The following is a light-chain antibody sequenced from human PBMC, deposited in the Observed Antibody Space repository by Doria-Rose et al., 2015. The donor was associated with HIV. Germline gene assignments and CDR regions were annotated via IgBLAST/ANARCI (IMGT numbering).Light chain of an antibody. J-gene: IGKJ5*01. CDR3: QQYGTSRGT. V-gene: IGKV3-20*01. CDR2: DAS. Sequence: TQSPGTLSLSPGERATLSCRASQRVKSSYLAWYQQKPGQAPRLLIYDASTCATGIPDRFSGSGSGTDFTLTISRLEPEDVAVYYCQQYGTSRGTFGQGTRLEIK. CDR1: QRVKSSY.